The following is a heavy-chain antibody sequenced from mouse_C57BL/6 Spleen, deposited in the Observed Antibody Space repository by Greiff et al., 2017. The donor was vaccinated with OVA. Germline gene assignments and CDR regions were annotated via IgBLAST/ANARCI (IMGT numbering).Heavy chain of an antibody. J-gene: IGHJ2*01. CDR3: ARSPITTVLEEDY. Sequence: QVQLQQPGAELVKPGASVKMSCKASGYTFTSYWITWVKQRPGQGLEWIGDIYPGSGSTNYNEKFKGKATLTVDTSSSTAYMQLSSLTSEDSAVYYCARSPITTVLEEDYWGQGTTLTVSS. CDR2: IYPGSGST. CDR1: GYTFTSYW. D-gene: IGHD1-1*01. V-gene: IGHV1-55*01.